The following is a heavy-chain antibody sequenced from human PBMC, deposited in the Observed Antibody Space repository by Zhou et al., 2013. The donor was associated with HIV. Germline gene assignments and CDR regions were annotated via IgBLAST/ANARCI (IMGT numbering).Heavy chain of an antibody. CDR1: GVTISTYA. J-gene: IGHJ5*01. CDR3: ARYGLEDYGDWWFDT. CDR2: ISSDGGDT. Sequence: EVQLVESGGGLVQPGGSLRLSCSASGVTISTYAMHWVRQAPGKGLEYVSGISSDGGDTFYANSVKGRFTISRDNSRNTLYLQMGGLRVDDMGVYYCARYGLEDYGDWWFDTWGQGTLAIVSS. D-gene: IGHD4-17*01. V-gene: IGHV3-64*01.